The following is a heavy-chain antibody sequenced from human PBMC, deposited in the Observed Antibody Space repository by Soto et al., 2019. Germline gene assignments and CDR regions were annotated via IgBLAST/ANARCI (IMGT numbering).Heavy chain of an antibody. CDR3: ARPDSSGYYDWFDP. CDR2: IIPIFGTA. J-gene: IGHJ5*02. Sequence: SVKVSCKVSGYTLTELSMHWVRQAPGKGLEWMGGIIPIFGTANYAQKFQGRVTITADESTSTAYMELSSLRSEDTAVYYCARPDSSGYYDWFDPWGQGTLVTVSS. V-gene: IGHV1-69*13. CDR1: GYTLTELS. D-gene: IGHD3-22*01.